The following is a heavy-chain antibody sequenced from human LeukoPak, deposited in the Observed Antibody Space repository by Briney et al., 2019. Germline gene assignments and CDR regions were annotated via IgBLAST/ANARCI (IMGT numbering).Heavy chain of an antibody. Sequence: PSETLSLTCTVSGDSVSSYYWSWIRQPPGKGLEWIGYIYYSGSTNYNPSLKSRVTISVDTSKSQFSLKLSSVTAADTAVYYCARQTPRYCSGGSCSTLDYWGQGTLVTVSS. D-gene: IGHD2-15*01. CDR1: GDSVSSYY. CDR2: IYYSGST. V-gene: IGHV4-59*08. J-gene: IGHJ4*02. CDR3: ARQTPRYCSGGSCSTLDY.